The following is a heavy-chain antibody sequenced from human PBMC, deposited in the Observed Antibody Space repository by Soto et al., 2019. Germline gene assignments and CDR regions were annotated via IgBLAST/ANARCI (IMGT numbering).Heavy chain of an antibody. J-gene: IGHJ4*02. CDR1: GYTFTSYD. Sequence: ASVKVSCKASGYTFTSYDINWVRQATGQGLEWMGWMNPNSGNTGYAQKFQGRVTTTRNTSISTAYMELSSLRSEDTAVYYCARGSRGAVLRYFDWLLYGDYWGQGTLVTVSS. CDR2: MNPNSGNT. CDR3: ARGSRGAVLRYFDWLLYGDY. V-gene: IGHV1-8*01. D-gene: IGHD3-9*01.